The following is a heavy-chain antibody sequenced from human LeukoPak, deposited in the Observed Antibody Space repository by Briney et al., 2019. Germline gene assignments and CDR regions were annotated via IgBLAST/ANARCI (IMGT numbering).Heavy chain of an antibody. J-gene: IGHJ2*01. CDR1: GYTFTSYF. CDR2: INPNSGGT. D-gene: IGHD2-2*01. V-gene: IGHV1-2*02. Sequence: ASVKVSCKASGYTFTSYFMHWVRQAPGQGLEWMGWINPNSGGTNYAQKFQGRVTMTRDTSISTAYMELSRLRSDDTAVYYCARSCTSCYPTVAYWYFDLWGRGTLVTVSS. CDR3: ARSCTSCYPTVAYWYFDL.